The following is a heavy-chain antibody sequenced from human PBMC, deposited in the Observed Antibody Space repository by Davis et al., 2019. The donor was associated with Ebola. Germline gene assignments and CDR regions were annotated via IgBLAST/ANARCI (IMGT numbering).Heavy chain of an antibody. CDR1: GFTFSDYY. J-gene: IGHJ6*02. D-gene: IGHD4-23*01. CDR2: ISSSGSTI. CDR3: ARGLRWRFRYYSGMDV. V-gene: IGHV3-11*01. Sequence: GESLKISCAASGFTFSDYYMSWIRQAPGKGLEWVSYISSSGSTIYYADSVKGRFTISRDNAKNSLYLQMNSLRAEDTAVYYCARGLRWRFRYYSGMDVWGQGTTVTVSS.